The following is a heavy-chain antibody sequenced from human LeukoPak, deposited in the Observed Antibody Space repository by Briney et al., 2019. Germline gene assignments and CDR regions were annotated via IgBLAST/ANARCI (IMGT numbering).Heavy chain of an antibody. CDR2: IIPILGIA. CDR3: ARDRPSPALYYFDY. CDR1: GGTFSSYA. J-gene: IGHJ4*02. Sequence: SVKVSCKASGGTFSSYAIIWVRQAPGQGLEWMGRIIPILGIANYAQKFQGRVTITADKSTSTAYMELSSLRSEDTAVYYCARDRPSPALYYFDYWGQGTLVTVSS. V-gene: IGHV1-69*04.